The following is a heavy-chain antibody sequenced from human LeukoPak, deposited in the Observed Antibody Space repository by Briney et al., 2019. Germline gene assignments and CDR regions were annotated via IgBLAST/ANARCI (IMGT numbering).Heavy chain of an antibody. V-gene: IGHV3-21*01. CDR1: GFTFSSYS. CDR3: ARDMYGDFSFDY. CDR2: ISSSSSYI. D-gene: IGHD4-17*01. Sequence: TGRSLRLSCAASGFTFSSYSMNWVRQAPVKWLEWVSSISSSSSYIYYADSVKGRFTISRDNAKNSLYLQMNSLRAEDTAVYYCARDMYGDFSFDYWGQGTLVTVSS. J-gene: IGHJ4*02.